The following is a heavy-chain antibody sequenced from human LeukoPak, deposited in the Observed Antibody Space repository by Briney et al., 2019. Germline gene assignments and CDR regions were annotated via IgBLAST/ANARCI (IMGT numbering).Heavy chain of an antibody. J-gene: IGHJ4*02. Sequence: GRSLRLSCAASGFTFDDYAMHWVRQAPGKGLEWVSSISWNSGFIDYADSVKGRVTISRDNAKNFLYLQMNSLRAEDTAVYYCASTYSSSWSIYFDYWGQGTLVTVSS. CDR3: ASTYSSSWSIYFDY. CDR1: GFTFDDYA. CDR2: ISWNSGFI. V-gene: IGHV3-9*01. D-gene: IGHD6-13*01.